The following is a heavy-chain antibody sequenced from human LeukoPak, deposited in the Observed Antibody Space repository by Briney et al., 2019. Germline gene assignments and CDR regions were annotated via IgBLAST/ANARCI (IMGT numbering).Heavy chain of an antibody. Sequence: GASVKVSCKVSGYTLTDLSMHWVRQAPGKGLEWMGGFDPEDGETIYAQKFQGRVTMTEDTSTDTAYMELSSLRSEDTAVYYCVSSSSWYFDYWGQGTLVTVSS. V-gene: IGHV1-24*01. CDR2: FDPEDGET. J-gene: IGHJ4*02. CDR1: GYTLTDLS. D-gene: IGHD6-6*01. CDR3: VSSSSWYFDY.